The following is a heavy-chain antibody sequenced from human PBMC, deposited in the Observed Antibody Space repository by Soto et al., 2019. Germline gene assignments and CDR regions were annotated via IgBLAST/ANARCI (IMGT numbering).Heavy chain of an antibody. V-gene: IGHV1-3*01. Sequence: ASVKVSCKASGYTFTSYAMHWVRQAPGQRLEWMGWINAGNGNTKYSQKFQGRVTITRDTSASTAYMELSSLRSEDTAVYYCARAGYSSSWYAPKYFDYWGQGNLVTVCS. D-gene: IGHD6-13*01. CDR2: INAGNGNT. CDR3: ARAGYSSSWYAPKYFDY. CDR1: GYTFTSYA. J-gene: IGHJ4*02.